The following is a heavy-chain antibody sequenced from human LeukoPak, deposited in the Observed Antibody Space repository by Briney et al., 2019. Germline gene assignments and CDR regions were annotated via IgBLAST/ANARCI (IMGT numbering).Heavy chain of an antibody. V-gene: IGHV3-74*01. CDR1: GFTFSSYW. Sequence: PGGSLRLSCAASGFTFSSYWMHWVRQAPGKGLVWVSRINSDGSSTTYADSVMGRFTISRDNATNTLFLQMNSLRADDTAVYYCARSTSHYYYYYMDVWGKGTTVTISS. CDR2: INSDGSST. CDR3: ARSTSHYYYYYMDV. J-gene: IGHJ6*03.